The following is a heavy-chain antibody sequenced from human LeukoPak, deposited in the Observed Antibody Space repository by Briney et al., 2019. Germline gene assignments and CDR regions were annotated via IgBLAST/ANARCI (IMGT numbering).Heavy chain of an antibody. CDR3: ARDVESGRGYYY. CDR1: DYSISTNYF. J-gene: IGHJ4*02. CDR2: IYHSGST. Sequence: SETLSLTCDVSDYSISTNYFWAWIRQPPGKVLEWIGSIYHSGSTYYNPSLKSRVTISVDTSKNQFSLKVSSVTAADTAVYYCARDVESGRGYYYWGQGILVTVSS. V-gene: IGHV4-38-2*02. D-gene: IGHD2-15*01.